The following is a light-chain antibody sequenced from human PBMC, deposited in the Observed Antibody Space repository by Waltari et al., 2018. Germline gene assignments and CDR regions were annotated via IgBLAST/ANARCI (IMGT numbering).Light chain of an antibody. V-gene: IGLV1-51*01. CDR1: NNY. CDR2: DNN. CDR3: GTWDTSLSFWV. J-gene: IGLJ3*02. Sequence: QSVLTQPPSVSAAPGQKVTIPCSGSNNYISWYQHLPGTAPKLLIYDNNKRPSGIPDRCSGAKSGTSATLGITEFQTGDEADYYCGTWDTSLSFWVFGGGTKLTVL.